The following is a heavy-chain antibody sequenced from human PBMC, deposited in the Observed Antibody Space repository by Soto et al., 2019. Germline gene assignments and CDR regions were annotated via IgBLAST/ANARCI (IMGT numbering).Heavy chain of an antibody. V-gene: IGHV1-2*02. J-gene: IGHJ4*02. CDR2: IGPESGAT. Sequence: GSVKVCFKTSGYPFTGHYIHWVRQAPQQGPEWMGEIGPESGATRYAQKFRGRVTMTMDTSITTVYMELKNLSPDDTAVYYCGRGRSGQIVIFYWGQGTPVTVSS. CDR1: GYPFTGHY. D-gene: IGHD3-3*02. CDR3: GRGRSGQIVIFY.